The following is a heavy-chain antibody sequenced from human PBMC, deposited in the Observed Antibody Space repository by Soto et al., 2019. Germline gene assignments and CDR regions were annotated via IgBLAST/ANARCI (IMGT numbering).Heavy chain of an antibody. CDR2: IYYSGNT. Sequence: SETLSLTCSVSSASLSSSTYYWSWIRQPPGRGPEWIGSIYYSGNTYYKPSLKSRVSISIDTSRNQFSLKLTSVTAATTGVYYCASSSPFHYWGPGILVP. CDR3: ASSSPFHY. J-gene: IGHJ4*02. CDR1: SASLSSSTYY. D-gene: IGHD6-6*01. V-gene: IGHV4-39*01.